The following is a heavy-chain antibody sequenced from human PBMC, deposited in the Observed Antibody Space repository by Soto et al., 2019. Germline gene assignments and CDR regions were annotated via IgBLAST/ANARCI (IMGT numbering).Heavy chain of an antibody. CDR1: GGTFSSYA. V-gene: IGHV1-69*12. CDR3: ATEGDGSGSYYYGIDV. CDR2: IIPIFGTA. J-gene: IGHJ6*02. Sequence: QVQLVQSGAEVKKPGSSVKVSCKASGGTFSSYAITWVRQAPGQGLEWMGGIIPIFGTANYAQKFQGSVTINADESTSTAYMELSSLRSEDTAVYYCATEGDGSGSYYYGIDVWGQGTTVTVSS. D-gene: IGHD3-22*01.